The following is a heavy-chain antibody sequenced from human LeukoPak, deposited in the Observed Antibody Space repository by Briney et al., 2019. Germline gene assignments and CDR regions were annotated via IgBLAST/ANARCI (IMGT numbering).Heavy chain of an antibody. CDR3: ARERGRGRDSPWFDY. CDR2: IYSDGST. CDR1: GFIVSGDF. V-gene: IGHV3-53*01. D-gene: IGHD1-26*01. J-gene: IGHJ4*02. Sequence: GGSLRLSCAAPGFIVSGDFMSWVRQAPGKGLEWVSVIYSDGSTYYADSVKGRFTISRDNSKNTLDLQMTGLRAEDTAVYYCARERGRGRDSPWFDYWGQGTLVTVSS.